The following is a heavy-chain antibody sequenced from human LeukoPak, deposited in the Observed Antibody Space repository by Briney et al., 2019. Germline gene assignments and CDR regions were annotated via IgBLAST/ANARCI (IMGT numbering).Heavy chain of an antibody. CDR2: IYTGGGT. V-gene: IGHV3-66*01. CDR1: GFSISHYY. J-gene: IGHJ4*02. CDR3: ASGQAYCGADCYSD. D-gene: IGHD2-21*02. Sequence: PGGSLRLSCAASGFSISHYYMTWVRQTPGKGLDWVSVIYTGGGTNYGDSVKGRFTISRDNSKNTLYLQMNSLRADDTAIYYCASGQAYCGADCYSDWGQGTLVTVSS.